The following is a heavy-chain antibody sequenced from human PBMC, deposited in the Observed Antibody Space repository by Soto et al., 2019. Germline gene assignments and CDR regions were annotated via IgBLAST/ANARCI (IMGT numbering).Heavy chain of an antibody. D-gene: IGHD6-13*01. J-gene: IGHJ4*02. CDR1: GFTFSDYY. CDR2: ISGTSDSI. V-gene: IGHV3-11*06. CDR3: ARVAVLTAAGTTDY. Sequence: GGSLRLSCAASGFTFSDYYMSWIRQVPGKGLEWVAFISGTSDSIPYADSVKGRFTISRGNAKNSLYLQMNSLRAEDTAVYYCARVAVLTAAGTTDYWGQGTLVTVSS.